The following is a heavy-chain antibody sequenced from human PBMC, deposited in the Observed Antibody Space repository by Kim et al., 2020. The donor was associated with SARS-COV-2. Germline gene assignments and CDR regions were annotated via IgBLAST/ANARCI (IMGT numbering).Heavy chain of an antibody. CDR1: GFTFSSYG. CDR3: ARDLVPFEWELHGNFNY. V-gene: IGHV3-33*05. CDR2: ISYDGSNK. Sequence: GGSLRLSCAASGFTFSSYGMHWVRQAPGKGLEWVAVISYDGSNKYYADSVKGRFTISRDNSKNTLYLQMNSLRAEDTAVYYCARDLVPFEWELHGNFNY. J-gene: IGHJ4*01. D-gene: IGHD1-26*01.